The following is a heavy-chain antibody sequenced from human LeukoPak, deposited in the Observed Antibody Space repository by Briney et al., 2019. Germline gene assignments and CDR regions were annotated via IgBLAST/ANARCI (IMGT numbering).Heavy chain of an antibody. D-gene: IGHD1-26*01. V-gene: IGHV3-66*01. Sequence: GGSLRLSCAASGFSFSSYAMHWVRQAPVKGLEWVSVTYSGGSTYYADSVKGRFTISRDNSKNTLYLQMNSLRAEDTAVYYCARYSGSYVYYFDYWGQGTLVTVSS. CDR1: GFSFSSYA. CDR2: TYSGGST. J-gene: IGHJ4*02. CDR3: ARYSGSYVYYFDY.